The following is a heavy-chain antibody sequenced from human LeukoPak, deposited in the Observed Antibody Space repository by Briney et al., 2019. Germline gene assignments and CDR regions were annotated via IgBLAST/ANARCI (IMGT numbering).Heavy chain of an antibody. D-gene: IGHD3-10*01. V-gene: IGHV3-30*02. CDR2: IRYDGSNK. CDR3: AKGGGSDFDY. CDR1: GFTFSSYG. J-gene: IGHJ4*02. Sequence: GGSLRLSCAASGFTFSSYGMHWLRQAPGKGLEWVAFIRYDGSNKYYADSVKGRFTISRDNSKNTLYLQMNSLRAEDTAVYYCAKGGGSDFDYWGQGTLVTVSS.